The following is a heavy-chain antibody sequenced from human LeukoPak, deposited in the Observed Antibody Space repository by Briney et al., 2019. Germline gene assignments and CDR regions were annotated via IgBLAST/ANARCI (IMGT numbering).Heavy chain of an antibody. D-gene: IGHD5-18*01. CDR3: ARVTGDSNGYKSPSLDY. CDR1: GGSINFGGYY. J-gene: IGHJ4*02. Sequence: SQTLSLTCTVSGGSINFGGYYWSWVRQPPGKGLEWIGYIYDTGSTYYNPSFKTRVTISMDRSKNQFSLKLSSVTAADTAVYYCARVTGDSNGYKSPSLDYWGQGTLVTVSS. CDR2: IYDTGST. V-gene: IGHV4-30-2*01.